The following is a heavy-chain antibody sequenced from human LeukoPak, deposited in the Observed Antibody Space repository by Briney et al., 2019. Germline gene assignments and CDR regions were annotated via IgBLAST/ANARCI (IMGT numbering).Heavy chain of an antibody. V-gene: IGHV5-51*01. Sequence: GESLKISCKGSGYSFTNYWIGWVRQMHGKGLEWMGIIYPGDSDTRYSPSFQGQVTISADKSITTAYLQWSSLKASDTAMYYCARRMPYTSSWSSPFDYWGQGTLVSVSS. CDR1: GYSFTNYW. CDR2: IYPGDSDT. D-gene: IGHD6-13*01. CDR3: ARRMPYTSSWSSPFDY. J-gene: IGHJ4*02.